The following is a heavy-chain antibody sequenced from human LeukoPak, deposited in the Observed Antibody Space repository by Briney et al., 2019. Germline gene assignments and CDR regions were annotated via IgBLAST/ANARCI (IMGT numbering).Heavy chain of an antibody. CDR2: IKEDGSQK. Sequence: GGSLRLSCAASGFTFSSYWMGWVRQAPGKGLEWVAKIKEDGSQKQYVDSVKGRFTISRDNAKSSLYLQMSSLRAEDTAVYYCARDRGGGSYDYWGQGTVVTVSS. CDR3: ARDRGGGSYDY. D-gene: IGHD1-26*01. V-gene: IGHV3-7*01. J-gene: IGHJ4*02. CDR1: GFTFSSYW.